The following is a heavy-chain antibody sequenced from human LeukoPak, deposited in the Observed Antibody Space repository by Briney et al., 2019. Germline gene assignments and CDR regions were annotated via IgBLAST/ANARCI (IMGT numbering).Heavy chain of an antibody. V-gene: IGHV4-59*01. CDR3: ARVRVTWKLGLAVGYYFDY. D-gene: IGHD1-1*01. CDR2: IYYSGST. Sequence: SETLSLTCTVSGGSISSYYWSWIRQPPGKGLEWIGYIYYSGSTNYNPSLKSRVTISVDTSKNQFSLKLSSVTAADTAVYYCARVRVTWKLGLAVGYYFDYWGQGTLVTVSS. CDR1: GGSISSYY. J-gene: IGHJ4*02.